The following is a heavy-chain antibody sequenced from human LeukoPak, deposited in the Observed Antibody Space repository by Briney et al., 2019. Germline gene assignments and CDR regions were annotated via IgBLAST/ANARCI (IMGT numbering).Heavy chain of an antibody. J-gene: IGHJ4*02. CDR3: AGASYDSSGVH. Sequence: SETLSLTCTVSGGSISSYYWSWIRQPPGKGLEWIGYIYYSGSTNYNPSLKSRVTISVDTSKNQFSLKLSTVTAADTAVYYCAGASYDSSGVHWGQGTLVTVSS. V-gene: IGHV4-59*01. D-gene: IGHD3-22*01. CDR2: IYYSGST. CDR1: GGSISSYY.